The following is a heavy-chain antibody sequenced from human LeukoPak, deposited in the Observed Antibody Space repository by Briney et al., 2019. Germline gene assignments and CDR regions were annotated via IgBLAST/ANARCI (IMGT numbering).Heavy chain of an antibody. D-gene: IGHD3-3*01. Sequence: GGSLRLSCAASGFTFSSYAMSWVRQAPGKGLEWVSGISGSGGSTYYADSVKGRFTISRDNSKNPLYLQMNSLRAEDTAVYYCAKTTYYDFRSDYPEYYFDYWGQGTLVTVSS. CDR2: ISGSGGST. J-gene: IGHJ4*02. CDR1: GFTFSSYA. CDR3: AKTTYYDFRSDYPEYYFDY. V-gene: IGHV3-23*01.